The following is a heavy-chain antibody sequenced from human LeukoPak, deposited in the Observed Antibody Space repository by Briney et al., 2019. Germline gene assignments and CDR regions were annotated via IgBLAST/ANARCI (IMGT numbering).Heavy chain of an antibody. CDR2: INWNGGST. CDR3: ARSLVYGDYVP. D-gene: IGHD4-17*01. V-gene: IGHV3-20*04. CDR1: GFTLDDYG. J-gene: IGHJ5*02. Sequence: GGSLRLSCAASGFTLDDYGMSWVSQAPGKGLEWVSGINWNGGSTGYADSVKGRFTISRDNAKNSLYLQMNGLRAEDTALYYCARSLVYGDYVPWGQGTLVTVSS.